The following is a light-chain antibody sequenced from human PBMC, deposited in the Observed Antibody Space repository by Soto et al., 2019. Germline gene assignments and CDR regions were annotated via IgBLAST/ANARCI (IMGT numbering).Light chain of an antibody. V-gene: IGLV2-23*02. CDR3: CSYAGSSTFVV. J-gene: IGLJ2*01. CDR1: SSDVGSYNL. Sequence: QSALTQPASVSGSPGQSITISCTGTSSDVGSYNLVSWYQQYPGKAPKLMIYEVTKRPSGVSNRFSGSKSGNTASLIISGLHAEDEADYYCCSYAGSSTFVVFGGGTKFTVL. CDR2: EVT.